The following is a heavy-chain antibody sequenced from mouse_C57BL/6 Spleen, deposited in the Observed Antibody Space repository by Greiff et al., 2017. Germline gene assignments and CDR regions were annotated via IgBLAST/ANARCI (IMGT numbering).Heavy chain of an antibody. CDR1: GYTFTDYY. CDR3: ARSPYGNLNWYFDV. Sequence: QVQLQQSGAELVRPGASVKLSCKASGYTFTDYYINWVKQRPGQGLEWIARIYPGSGNTYYNEKFKGKATLTAEKSSSTAYMQLSSLTSEDSAVYFCARSPYGNLNWYFDVWGTGTTVTVSS. CDR2: IYPGSGNT. D-gene: IGHD2-1*01. J-gene: IGHJ1*03. V-gene: IGHV1-76*01.